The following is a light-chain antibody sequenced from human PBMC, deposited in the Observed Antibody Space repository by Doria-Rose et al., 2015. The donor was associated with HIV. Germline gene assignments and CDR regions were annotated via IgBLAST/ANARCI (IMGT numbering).Light chain of an antibody. CDR2: DGS. V-gene: IGKV3-20*01. Sequence: TQSPGTLSLSPGERATPSCRASQSFSSTYLAWYQQKPGQAPSLLIYDGSTRATGIPDRFSACGSGTDFTLAINRLEPEDFALYYCHQYGTSWTFGQGTKVEI. CDR3: HQYGTSWT. J-gene: IGKJ1*01. CDR1: QSFSSTY.